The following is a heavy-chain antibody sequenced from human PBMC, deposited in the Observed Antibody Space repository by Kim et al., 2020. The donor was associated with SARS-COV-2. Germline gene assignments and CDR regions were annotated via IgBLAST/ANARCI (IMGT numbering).Heavy chain of an antibody. D-gene: IGHD3-10*01. J-gene: IGHJ5*02. CDR3: TTERRYYGSGSYPDP. V-gene: IGHV3-15*01. Sequence: APVKGRFTISRDASKNTLYLQMNSLKTEDTAVYYCTTERRYYGSGSYPDPWGQGTLVTVSS.